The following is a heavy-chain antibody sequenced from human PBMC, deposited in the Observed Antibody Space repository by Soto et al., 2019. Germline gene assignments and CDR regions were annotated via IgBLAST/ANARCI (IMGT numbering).Heavy chain of an antibody. CDR3: AGDRGSSWFDP. V-gene: IGHV3-53*01. CDR2: IYSGGGT. Sequence: EVQLVESGGGLIQPGGSLRLSCAASGLTVSSNYMSWVRQAPGKGLEWVSIIYSGGGTYYADSVRGRFTISRDNSKNTLYLQMNNLRAEDTALYYCAGDRGSSWFDPWGQGTLVTVSS. J-gene: IGHJ5*02. D-gene: IGHD6-13*01. CDR1: GLTVSSNY.